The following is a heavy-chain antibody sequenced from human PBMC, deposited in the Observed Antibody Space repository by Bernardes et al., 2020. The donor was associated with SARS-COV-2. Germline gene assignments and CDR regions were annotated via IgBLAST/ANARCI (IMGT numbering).Heavy chain of an antibody. D-gene: IGHD3-3*01. Sequence: GRSLRLSCAASGFTFADYTMHWVRHVPGKGLEWVSLVSWDGSTTNYADSVKGRFIISRDSSRNTVHLQMDSLRKEDTALYYCATERQSLTVFGVGHDAFDFWGQGTMVTVYS. CDR2: VSWDGSTT. J-gene: IGHJ3*01. V-gene: IGHV3-43*01. CDR3: ATERQSLTVFGVGHDAFDF. CDR1: GFTFADYT.